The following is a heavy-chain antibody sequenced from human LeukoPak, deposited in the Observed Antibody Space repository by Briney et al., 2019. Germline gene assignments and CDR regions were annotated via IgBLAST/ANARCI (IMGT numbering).Heavy chain of an antibody. J-gene: IGHJ4*02. Sequence: GGSLRLSCAASGFTFSSSAMIWVRQAPGKGLEWVSTVSGSGATTYYADSVKGRFTISRDNSKNTLYLQVNSLRAEDTAVYYCAKDGECSSTNCSLDYWGQGTLVTVSS. V-gene: IGHV3-23*01. D-gene: IGHD2-2*01. CDR3: AKDGECSSTNCSLDY. CDR1: GFTFSSSA. CDR2: VSGSGATT.